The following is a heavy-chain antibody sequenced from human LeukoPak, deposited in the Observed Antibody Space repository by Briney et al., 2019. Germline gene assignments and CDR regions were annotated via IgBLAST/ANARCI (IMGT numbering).Heavy chain of an antibody. D-gene: IGHD1-1*01. CDR3: AREVQNWNLRRRYYYYMDV. Sequence: PSETLSLTCTVSGGSISSYYWSWIRQPPGKGLEWIGYIYYSGSTNYNPSLKSRVTISVDTSKNQFSLKLSSVTAADTAVYYCAREVQNWNLRRRYYYYMDVWGKGTTVTVSS. CDR2: IYYSGST. CDR1: GGSISSYY. V-gene: IGHV4-59*01. J-gene: IGHJ6*03.